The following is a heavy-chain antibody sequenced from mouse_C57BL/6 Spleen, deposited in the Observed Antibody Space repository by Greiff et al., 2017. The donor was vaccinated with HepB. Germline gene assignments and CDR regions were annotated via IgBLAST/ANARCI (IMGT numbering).Heavy chain of an antibody. CDR3: ALQYYGSSYGYFDY. Sequence: QVQLQQPGAELVKPGASVKMSCKASGYTFTSYWITWVKQRPGQGLEWIGDIYPGSGSTNYNEKFKSKATLTVDTSSSTAYMQRSSLTSEDSAVYYCALQYYGSSYGYFDYWGQGTTLTVSS. CDR2: IYPGSGST. J-gene: IGHJ2*01. D-gene: IGHD1-1*01. CDR1: GYTFTSYW. V-gene: IGHV1-55*01.